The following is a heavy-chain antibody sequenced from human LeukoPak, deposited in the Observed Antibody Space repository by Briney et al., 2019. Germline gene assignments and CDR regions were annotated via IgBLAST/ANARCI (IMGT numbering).Heavy chain of an antibody. V-gene: IGHV4-59*08. Sequence: PSETLSLACTVSGGSITSYYWTWIRQPPGKGLEWFGFFHYSGGSKYHPSLESRITISMDTSKNQFSLRLNSVTAADTAIYFCARRDVLTGYYAFDIWGQGTMVTVSS. J-gene: IGHJ3*02. CDR1: GGSITSYY. CDR3: ARRDVLTGYYAFDI. CDR2: FHYSGGS. D-gene: IGHD3-9*01.